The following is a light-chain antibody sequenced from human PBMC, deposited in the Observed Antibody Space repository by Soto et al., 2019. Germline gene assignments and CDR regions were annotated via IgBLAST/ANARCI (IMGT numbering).Light chain of an antibody. Sequence: EIVLTQSPGTLSLSPGERATLFCRASQSFTTSQLAWYQQKPGQAPRVLIFGASSRATCIPDRFSGSGSGTDFTLTIGRLEPEDSAVYYCQQYASSPRTFGQGTTVEIK. V-gene: IGKV3-20*01. CDR2: GAS. CDR1: QSFTTSQ. J-gene: IGKJ1*01. CDR3: QQYASSPRT.